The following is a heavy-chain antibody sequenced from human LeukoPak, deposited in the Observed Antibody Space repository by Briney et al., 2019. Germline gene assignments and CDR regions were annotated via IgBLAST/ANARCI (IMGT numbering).Heavy chain of an antibody. CDR3: ARVGGYSGFY. CDR2: IHDNGRT. CDR1: GGSISSYY. D-gene: IGHD5-12*01. Sequence: SETLSFTCTVSGGSISSYYWSWIRQPPGKGLEWIGYIHDNGRTTYNPSLRSRVTISIDTSKSQSSLKLNSLTTTDTAVYYCARVGGYSGFYWGQGTLVTVSS. J-gene: IGHJ4*02. V-gene: IGHV4-59*01.